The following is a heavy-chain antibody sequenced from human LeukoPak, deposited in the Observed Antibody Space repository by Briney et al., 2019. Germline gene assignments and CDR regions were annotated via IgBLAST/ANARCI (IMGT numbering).Heavy chain of an antibody. Sequence: GGSLRLSCTASGFILTNNYINWVRQAPGKGLEWVSLVYSGGSTYYADSVKGRFTISRDNSKNMVYLQMNSLRAEDTAMYYCARDPPAVLIDTYGWGQGTLVTVSS. V-gene: IGHV3-66*01. CDR3: ARDPPAVLIDTYG. CDR1: GFILTNNY. CDR2: VYSGGST. D-gene: IGHD2-8*01. J-gene: IGHJ4*02.